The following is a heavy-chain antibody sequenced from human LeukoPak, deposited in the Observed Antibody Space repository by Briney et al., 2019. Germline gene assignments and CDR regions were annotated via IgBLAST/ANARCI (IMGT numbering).Heavy chain of an antibody. D-gene: IGHD5-18*01. CDR1: GGSINNGDYY. Sequence: SQTLSLTCTVSGGSINNGDYYWSWIRQPPGKGLEWIGYIYYSGSTYYNPSLKSRVTISVDTSKNQFSLKLSSVTAADTAVYYCARKVRGYSYGRPLDYWGQGTLVTVSS. J-gene: IGHJ4*02. CDR2: IYYSGST. V-gene: IGHV4-30-4*08. CDR3: ARKVRGYSYGRPLDY.